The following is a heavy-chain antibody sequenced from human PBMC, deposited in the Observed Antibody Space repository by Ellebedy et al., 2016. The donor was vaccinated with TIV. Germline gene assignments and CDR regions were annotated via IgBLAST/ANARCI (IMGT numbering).Heavy chain of an antibody. CDR2: ILVGSGKS. CDR1: RFTFTRSA. CDR3: AAGTMLRGILGFPRPQTGFDS. V-gene: IGHV1-58*01. J-gene: IGHJ4*02. Sequence: AASVNVSCKASRFTFTRSAVQWVRQARGQRLAYIGWILVGSGKSNYAQEFQERVTVTRDMSTSTAYMELSNLRSKDTAVYYCAAGTMLRGILGFPRPQTGFDSWGQGTLVTVSS. D-gene: IGHD3-10*01.